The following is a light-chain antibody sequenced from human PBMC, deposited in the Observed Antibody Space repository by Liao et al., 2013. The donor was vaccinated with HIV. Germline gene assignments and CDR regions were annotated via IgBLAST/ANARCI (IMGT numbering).Light chain of an antibody. J-gene: IGLJ3*02. V-gene: IGLV3-21*04. Sequence: SYELTQAPSVSVAPGKTARITCGGNNIGRKSVHWYQQKPGQAPVLVIYNDSDRPSGIPERFSGSNSGNTATLTISRVEAGDEADYYCQVWDSSSEHWVFGGGTKLTVL. CDR3: QVWDSSSEHWV. CDR2: NDS. CDR1: NIGRKS.